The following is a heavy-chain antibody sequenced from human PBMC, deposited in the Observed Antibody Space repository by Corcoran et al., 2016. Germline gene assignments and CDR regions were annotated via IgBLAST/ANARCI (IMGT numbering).Heavy chain of an antibody. V-gene: IGHV4-59*01. CDR3: ARGGIFGVVDPFDY. CDR2: IYYSGST. D-gene: IGHD3-3*01. J-gene: IGHJ4*02. CDR1: GGSISSYY. Sequence: QVQLQESGPGRVKPSETLSLTCTVSGGSISSYYWSWIRQPPGKGLEWIGYIYYSGSTNYNPSLKSRVTISVDTSKNQFSLKLSSVTAADTAVYYCARGGIFGVVDPFDYWGQGTLVTVSS.